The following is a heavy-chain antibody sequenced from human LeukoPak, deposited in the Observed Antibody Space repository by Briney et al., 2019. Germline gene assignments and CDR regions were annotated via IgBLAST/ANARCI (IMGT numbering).Heavy chain of an antibody. CDR3: ARGLPGYCSSTSCWGLYYYYMDV. J-gene: IGHJ6*03. D-gene: IGHD2-2*01. V-gene: IGHV1-69*05. CDR2: TIPIFGTA. Sequence: GASVKVSCKASGGTFSSYAISWVRQAPGQGLEWMGGTIPIFGTANYAQKFQGRVTITTDESTSTAYMELSSLRSEDTAVYYCARGLPGYCSSTSCWGLYYYYMDVWGKGTTVTVSS. CDR1: GGTFSSYA.